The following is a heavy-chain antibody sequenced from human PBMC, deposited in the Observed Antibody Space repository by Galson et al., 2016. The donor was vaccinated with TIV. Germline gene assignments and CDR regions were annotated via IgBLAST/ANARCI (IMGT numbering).Heavy chain of an antibody. CDR1: GYTFTSYY. CDR2: INPSGGST. D-gene: IGHD3-16*01. CDR3: VRAGGGYHETYWYFDL. V-gene: IGHV1-46*01. Sequence: SVKVSCKASGYTFTSYYMHWVRQAPGQGPEWMGIINPSGGSTGYAQKFQGRVTMTRDTSTRTVYMELSSLRSEDAAVYYCVRAGGGYHETYWYFDLWGRGTLVTVSS. J-gene: IGHJ2*01.